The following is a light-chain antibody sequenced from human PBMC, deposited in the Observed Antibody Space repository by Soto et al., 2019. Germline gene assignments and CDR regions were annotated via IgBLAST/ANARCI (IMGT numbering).Light chain of an antibody. CDR1: SSNIGTNT. J-gene: IGLJ1*01. CDR2: NNN. V-gene: IGLV1-44*01. Sequence: QSVLTQPPSASGTPGQRVTISCSGNSSNIGTNTVNWYLQLPGTAPKLLMYNNNQRPSGVPERFSGSKSGTSASLAIGGLQSEDEADYYCAAWDDSLDGFYVFGSGTKVTVL. CDR3: AAWDDSLDGFYV.